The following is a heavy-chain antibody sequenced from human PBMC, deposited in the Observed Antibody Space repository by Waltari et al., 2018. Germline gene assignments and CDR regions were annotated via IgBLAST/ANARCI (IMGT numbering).Heavy chain of an antibody. CDR3: AREYSGYDHYYYYGMDV. J-gene: IGHJ6*02. D-gene: IGHD5-12*01. V-gene: IGHV4-59*11. Sequence: QVQLQESGPGLVKPSETLSLTCTVSGGSISSHYWSWIRQPPGKGLEWIGYIYYSGSTNYHPSLKSRVTISVDTSKNQFSLKLSSVTAADTAVYYCAREYSGYDHYYYYGMDVWGQGTTVTVSS. CDR2: IYYSGST. CDR1: GGSISSHY.